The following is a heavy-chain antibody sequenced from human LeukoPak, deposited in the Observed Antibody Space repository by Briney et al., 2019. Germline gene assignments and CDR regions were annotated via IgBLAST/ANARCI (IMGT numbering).Heavy chain of an antibody. CDR2: IYYSGST. J-gene: IGHJ6*02. V-gene: IGHV4-59*08. CDR1: GGSISSYY. D-gene: IGHD3-10*01. Sequence: PSETLSLTCTVSGGSISSYYWSWIRQPPGKGLEWIGYIYYSGSTNYNPSLKSRVTISVDTSKNQFSLKLSSVTAADTAAYYCARTRDSWSYGDYYYGMDVWGQGTTVTVSS. CDR3: ARTRDSWSYGDYYYGMDV.